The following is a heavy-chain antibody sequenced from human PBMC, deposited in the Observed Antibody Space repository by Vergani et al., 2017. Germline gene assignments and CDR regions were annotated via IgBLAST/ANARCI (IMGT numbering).Heavy chain of an antibody. D-gene: IGHD1-26*01. CDR2: ISWNSGSI. Sequence: EVQLVESGGGLVQPGRSLRLSCAASGFTFDDYAMPWVRQAPGKGLEWVSGISWNSGSIGYADSVKGRFTISRDNAKNSLYLQMNSLRAEDTALYYCAKDMGSGSYYGWNYFDYWGQGTLVTVSS. V-gene: IGHV3-9*01. J-gene: IGHJ4*02. CDR1: GFTFDDYA. CDR3: AKDMGSGSYYGWNYFDY.